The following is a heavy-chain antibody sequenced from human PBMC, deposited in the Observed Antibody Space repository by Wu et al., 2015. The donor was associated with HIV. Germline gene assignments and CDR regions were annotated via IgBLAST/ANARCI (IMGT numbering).Heavy chain of an antibody. CDR2: MNPNSGNT. CDR1: GYTFTSYD. CDR3: ARGRRGIAVAGTGWFDP. Sequence: QVQLVQSGAEVKKPGASVKVSCKASGYTFTSYDINWVRQATGQGLEWMGWMNPNSGNTGYAQKFQGRVTMTRNTSISTAYMELSSLRSEDTAVYYCARGRRGIAVAGTGWFDPGAREPWSPSPQ. V-gene: IGHV1-8*01. J-gene: IGHJ5*02. D-gene: IGHD6-19*01.